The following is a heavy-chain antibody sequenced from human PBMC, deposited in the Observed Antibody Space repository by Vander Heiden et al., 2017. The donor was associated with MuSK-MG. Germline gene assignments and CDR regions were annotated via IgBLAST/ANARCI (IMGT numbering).Heavy chain of an antibody. CDR1: GFTFSSYA. V-gene: IGHV3-23*01. CDR2: ISGSGGST. J-gene: IGHJ4*02. CDR3: AKCRAGVTRPNDY. Sequence: EVQLLESGGGLVQPGGSLRLSSAASGFTFSSYAMSWVRQAPGKGLEWVSAISGSGGSTYYADSVKGRFTISRDNSKNTLYLQMNSLRAEDTAVYYCAKCRAGVTRPNDYWGQGTLVTVSS. D-gene: IGHD4-4*01.